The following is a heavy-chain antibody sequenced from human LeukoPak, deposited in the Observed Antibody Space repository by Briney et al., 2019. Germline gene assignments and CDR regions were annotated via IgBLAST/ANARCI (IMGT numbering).Heavy chain of an antibody. CDR1: GGTFSSYA. CDR3: ARGLLFGYCSSTSCYRRTGNWFDP. J-gene: IGHJ5*02. V-gene: IGHV1-69*04. CDR2: IIPILGIA. Sequence: ASVKVSCKASGGTFSSYAISWVRQAPGQGLEWMGRIIPILGIANYAQKFQGRVTMTRDTSTSTVYMELSSLRSEDTAVYYCARGLLFGYCSSTSCYRRTGNWFDPWGQGTLVTVSS. D-gene: IGHD2-2*01.